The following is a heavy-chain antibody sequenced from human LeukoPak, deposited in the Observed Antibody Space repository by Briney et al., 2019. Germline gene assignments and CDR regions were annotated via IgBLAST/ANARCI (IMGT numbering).Heavy chain of an antibody. Sequence: ASVKVSCKASGYTFTSYYMHWVRQAPGQGLEWMGIINPSGGSTSYAQKFQGRVTMTRDTSTSTGYMELRSLRSEDTAVYYCAREGPGNAFDIWGQGTMVTVSS. J-gene: IGHJ3*02. CDR1: GYTFTSYY. V-gene: IGHV1-46*01. CDR2: INPSGGST. D-gene: IGHD1-14*01. CDR3: AREGPGNAFDI.